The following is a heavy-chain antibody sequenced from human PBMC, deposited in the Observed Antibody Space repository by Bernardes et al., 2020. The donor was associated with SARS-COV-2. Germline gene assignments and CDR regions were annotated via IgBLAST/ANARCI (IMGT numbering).Heavy chain of an antibody. CDR2: INPNSGGT. CDR3: ARDLYCSSTSCYALGLH. J-gene: IGHJ4*02. D-gene: IGHD2-2*01. Sequence: ASVKVSCKASGYPFTGYYMHWVRQAPGQGLEWMGWINPNSGGTNYAQKFQGRVTMTRDTSISTAYMELSRLRSDDTAVYYCARDLYCSSTSCYALGLHWGQGTLVTVSS. CDR1: GYPFTGYY. V-gene: IGHV1-2*02.